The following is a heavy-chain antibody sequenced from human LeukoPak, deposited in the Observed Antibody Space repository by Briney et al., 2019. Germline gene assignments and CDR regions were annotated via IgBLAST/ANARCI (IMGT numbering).Heavy chain of an antibody. CDR1: GFTFSSYA. J-gene: IGHJ3*02. V-gene: IGHV3-23*01. CDR2: ISGSGGST. Sequence: GGSLRLSCAASGFTFSSYAMSWVRQAPGKGLEWVSAISGSGGSTYYADSVKGRFTISRDNSKNTLYLQMNSLRAEDTAVYYCAKADYLWGTPRIGAFDIWGQGTMVTVSS. D-gene: IGHD3-16*01. CDR3: AKADYLWGTPRIGAFDI.